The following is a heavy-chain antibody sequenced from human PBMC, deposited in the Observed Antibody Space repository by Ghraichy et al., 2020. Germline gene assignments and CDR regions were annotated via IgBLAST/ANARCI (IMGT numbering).Heavy chain of an antibody. J-gene: IGHJ4*02. D-gene: IGHD2-15*01. CDR1: GFTFSNYA. CDR3: ARSGVRFCSGGTCFPSYHFDY. Sequence: GGSLRLSCAASGFTFSNYAMSWVRQPPGKGLQWVSTFSASDGSTYYADSVKGRFTISRDTSKNTLYLQMNSLRAEDTALYYCARSGVRFCSGGTCFPSYHFDYGGQGTLVTVSS. CDR2: FSASDGST. V-gene: IGHV3-23*01.